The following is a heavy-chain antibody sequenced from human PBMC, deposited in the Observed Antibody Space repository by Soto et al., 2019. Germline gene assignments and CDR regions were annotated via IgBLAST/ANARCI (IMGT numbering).Heavy chain of an antibody. J-gene: IGHJ4*02. Sequence: QLVQSGAEVKKPGASVRVSCKTSGPTFIAYYIHWVRQAPGQGLEWMGWIDPKSGGTTYEQKFLGRVTITRDTSINPAYMALNRLTSDDTAVYYCARVSVDVPEWGQGTLITVSS. D-gene: IGHD5-12*01. V-gene: IGHV1-2*02. CDR3: ARVSVDVPE. CDR1: GPTFIAYY. CDR2: IDPKSGGT.